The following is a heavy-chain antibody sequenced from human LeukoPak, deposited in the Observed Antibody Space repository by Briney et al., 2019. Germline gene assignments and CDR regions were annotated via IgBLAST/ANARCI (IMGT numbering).Heavy chain of an antibody. D-gene: IGHD6-19*01. V-gene: IGHV3-30*02. CDR2: TRYDEDNK. CDR3: AKDTSTISVSGTCFDY. J-gene: IGHJ4*02. CDR1: GFAFSSYG. Sequence: GGSLRLSCAASGFAFSSYGMNWLRQAPGEGLEWVALTRYDEDNKYYADSVKGRFTISRDNSKNTLYLQMNSLRAEDTAVYYCAKDTSTISVSGTCFDYWGQGTLVTVSS.